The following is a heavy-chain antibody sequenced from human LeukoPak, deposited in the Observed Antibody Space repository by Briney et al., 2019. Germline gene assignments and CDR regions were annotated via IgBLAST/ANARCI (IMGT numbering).Heavy chain of an antibody. D-gene: IGHD5-18*01. CDR2: IYYSGGT. CDR3: ARDPYSNYFDY. J-gene: IGHJ4*02. V-gene: IGHV4-61*01. CDR1: GGSVSSGSYY. Sequence: SETLSLTCTVSGGSVSSGSYYWGWIRQPPGKGLEWIGHIYYSGGTSSNPSLKSRVAISLDTSVNQFSLKLTSVTGADTAVYYCARDPYSNYFDYWGQGTLVTVSS.